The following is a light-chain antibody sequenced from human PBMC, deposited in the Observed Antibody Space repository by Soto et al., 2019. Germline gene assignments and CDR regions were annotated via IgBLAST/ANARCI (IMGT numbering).Light chain of an antibody. CDR3: SSYTSTNTSVV. Sequence: QSALTQPASVSGSPGQSITISCTGTSSYVGGCNCVSWYQQHPGKAPKLMIYDVSNRPSGVSDRFSGTKSGNMASLTISGLQAEDEADFYCSSYTSTNTSVVFGGGTKLTVL. J-gene: IGLJ2*01. CDR1: SSYVGGCNC. CDR2: DVS. V-gene: IGLV2-14*03.